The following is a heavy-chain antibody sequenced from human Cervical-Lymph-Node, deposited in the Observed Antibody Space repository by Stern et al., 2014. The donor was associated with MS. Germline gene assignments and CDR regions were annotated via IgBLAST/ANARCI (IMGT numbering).Heavy chain of an antibody. CDR1: GYSFSDYD. CDR3: TKAYAWEPNGFDP. Sequence: QVQLVQSGAEVKKPGASVKVSCKASGYSFSDYDITWVRQATGQGLEWMGWMNPSNGYTGYAQKFQGRVAMTRNTSMSTAYMELSSLRSEDTAIYYCTKAYAWEPNGFDPWGQGTRVTVSS. D-gene: IGHD1-26*01. V-gene: IGHV1-8*02. CDR2: MNPSNGYT. J-gene: IGHJ5*02.